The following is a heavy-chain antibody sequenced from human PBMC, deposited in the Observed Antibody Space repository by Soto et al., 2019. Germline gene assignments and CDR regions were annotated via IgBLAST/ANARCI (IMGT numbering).Heavy chain of an antibody. V-gene: IGHV3-66*01. Sequence: EVQLVESGGGLVQPGGSLRLSCAASGFTVSSNYMSWVRQAPGKGLEWVSVIYSGGSTYYADSVKGRFTISRDNSKNTLYLQMNSLRGEDTAVYYCASSLKGDGDYVGGEAFDIWGQGTMVTVSS. D-gene: IGHD4-17*01. J-gene: IGHJ3*02. CDR3: ASSLKGDGDYVGGEAFDI. CDR2: IYSGGST. CDR1: GFTVSSNY.